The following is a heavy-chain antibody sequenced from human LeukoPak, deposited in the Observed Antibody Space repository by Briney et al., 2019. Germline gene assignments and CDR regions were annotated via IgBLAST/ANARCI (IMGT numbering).Heavy chain of an antibody. CDR2: ISGSGGST. D-gene: IGHD7-27*01. J-gene: IGHJ4*02. Sequence: RGSLRLSCAASGFTFSSYAMSWVRQAPGKGLEWVSAISGSGGSTYYADSVKGRFTISRDNSKNTLYLQMNSLRVEDTAVYYCAKVSLGIDDYWGQGTLVTVSS. V-gene: IGHV3-23*01. CDR3: AKVSLGIDDY. CDR1: GFTFSSYA.